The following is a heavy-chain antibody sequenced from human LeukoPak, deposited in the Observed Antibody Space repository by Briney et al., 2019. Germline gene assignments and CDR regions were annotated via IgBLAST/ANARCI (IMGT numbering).Heavy chain of an antibody. CDR2: IYYSGST. CDR1: GGSISSYY. Sequence: PSETLSLTCTVPGGSISSYYWSWIRQPPGKGLEWIGYIYYSGSTNCNPSLKSRVTISVDTSKNQFSLKLNSVTAADTAVYYCARGGYYGSGNDFRFDPWGQGTLVTVSS. CDR3: ARGGYYGSGNDFRFDP. J-gene: IGHJ5*02. V-gene: IGHV4-59*01. D-gene: IGHD3-10*01.